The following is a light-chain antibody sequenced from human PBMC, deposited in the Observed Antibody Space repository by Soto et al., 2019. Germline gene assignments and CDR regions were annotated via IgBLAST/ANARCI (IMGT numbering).Light chain of an antibody. CDR3: SSYPASNTVI. CDR2: EVS. J-gene: IGLJ2*01. V-gene: IGLV2-14*01. Sequence: QSALTQPASVSGSPGQSITISCAGTSSDVGGYNYVSWYQQHPGKAPKLMIYEVSNRPSGVSNRFSGSKSGNTASLTISGLQAEDEADYYCSSYPASNTVIFGGGTKLTVL. CDR1: SSDVGGYNY.